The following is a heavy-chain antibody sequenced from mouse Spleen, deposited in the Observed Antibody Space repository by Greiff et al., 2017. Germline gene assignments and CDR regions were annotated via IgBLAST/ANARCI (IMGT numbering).Heavy chain of an antibody. CDR1: GFTFTDYY. Sequence: EVQGVESGGGLVQPGGSLSLSCAASGFTFTDYYMSWVRQPPGKALEWLGFIRNKANGYTTEYSASVKGRFTISRDNSQSILYLQMNALRAEDSATYYCARYRGGFITTAYYAMDYWGQGTSVTVSS. J-gene: IGHJ4*01. CDR2: IRNKANGYTT. V-gene: IGHV7-3*01. D-gene: IGHD1-1*01. CDR3: ARYRGGFITTAYYAMDY.